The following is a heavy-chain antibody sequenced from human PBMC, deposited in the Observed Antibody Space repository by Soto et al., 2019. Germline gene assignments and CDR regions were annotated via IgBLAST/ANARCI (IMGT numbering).Heavy chain of an antibody. D-gene: IGHD3-3*01. CDR2: IYYSGST. J-gene: IGHJ4*02. Sequence: PSETLSLTCTVSGGSISSGGYYWSWIRQHPGKGLEWIGYIYYSGSTYYNPSLKSRVTISVDTSKNQFSLKLSSVTAADTAVYYCARASAGRWSGYPVPKPFDYWGQGTLVTVSS. CDR3: ARASAGRWSGYPVPKPFDY. V-gene: IGHV4-31*03. CDR1: GGSISSGGYY.